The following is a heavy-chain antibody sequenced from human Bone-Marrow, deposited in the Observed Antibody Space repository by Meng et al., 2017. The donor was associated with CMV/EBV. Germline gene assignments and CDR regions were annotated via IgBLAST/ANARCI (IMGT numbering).Heavy chain of an antibody. CDR1: GFTFSSYA. J-gene: IGHJ6*01. D-gene: IGHD4-11*01. CDR3: ARDRRTTVTTIFYYYYGMDV. Sequence: GESLKISCAASGFTFSSYAMHWVRQAPGKGLEWVAVISYDGSNKYYADSVKGRFTISRDNSKNTLYLQMNSLRAEDTAVYYCARDRRTTVTTIFYYYYGMDVWGQGTTVTVS. CDR2: ISYDGSNK. V-gene: IGHV3-30-3*01.